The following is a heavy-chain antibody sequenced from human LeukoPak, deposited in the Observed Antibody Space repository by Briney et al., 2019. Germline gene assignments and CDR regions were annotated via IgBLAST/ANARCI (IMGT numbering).Heavy chain of an antibody. CDR2: INEDGSEA. CDR3: ARTPDYDSSGYYFLFDY. D-gene: IGHD3-22*01. V-gene: IGHV3-7*01. J-gene: IGHJ4*02. CDR1: GFTFSRFW. Sequence: GGSLRLSCAASGFTFSRFWMSWVRQAPDKGLEWVANINEDGSEAYYVDSVKGRFTISRDNPKNSVSLQMNSLRAEDTALYYYARTPDYDSSGYYFLFDYWGQGTLVTVSS.